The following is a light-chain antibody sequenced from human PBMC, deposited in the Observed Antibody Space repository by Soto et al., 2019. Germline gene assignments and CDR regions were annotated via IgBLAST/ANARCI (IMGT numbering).Light chain of an antibody. J-gene: IGKJ2*01. CDR2: DTS. Sequence: EIVMTQSPATLSVSPGERVTLSCRASQSVSRFLAWYQQRPGQAPRLLIYDTSTSATGVPARFSGSGSGTEFSLTISSLQSEDFAVYYCQQYDNWLPCTFGQGTKLEVK. CDR1: QSVSRF. V-gene: IGKV3-15*01. CDR3: QQYDNWLPCT.